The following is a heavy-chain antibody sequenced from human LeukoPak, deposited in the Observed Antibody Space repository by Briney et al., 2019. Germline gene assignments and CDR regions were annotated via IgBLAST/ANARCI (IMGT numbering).Heavy chain of an antibody. CDR2: IYWNDDK. Sequence: SGPTLVNPTQTLTLTCTFSGFSLSTSGVGVGWIRQPPGKALEWLALIYWNDDKRYSPSLKSRLTITKDTSKNQVVLTMTNMDPVDTATYYCAHRGLEVGFWSGYLLQSDAFDIWGQGTMVTVSS. CDR3: AHRGLEVGFWSGYLLQSDAFDI. J-gene: IGHJ3*02. D-gene: IGHD3-3*01. V-gene: IGHV2-5*01. CDR1: GFSLSTSGVG.